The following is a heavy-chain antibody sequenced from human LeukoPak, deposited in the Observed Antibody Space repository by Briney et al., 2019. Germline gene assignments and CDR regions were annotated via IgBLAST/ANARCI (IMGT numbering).Heavy chain of an antibody. CDR2: MNPNSGNT. V-gene: IGHV1-8*01. CDR3: AREPRLDKPYYDFWSGYPPGGLAFDI. Sequence: ASVKVSCKASGYTFTSYDINWVRQATGQGLEWMGWMNPNSGNTGYAQKFQGRVTMTRNTSISTAYMELSSLRSEDTAVYYCAREPRLDKPYYDFWSGYPPGGLAFDIWGQGTMVTVSS. J-gene: IGHJ3*02. D-gene: IGHD3-3*01. CDR1: GYTFTSYD.